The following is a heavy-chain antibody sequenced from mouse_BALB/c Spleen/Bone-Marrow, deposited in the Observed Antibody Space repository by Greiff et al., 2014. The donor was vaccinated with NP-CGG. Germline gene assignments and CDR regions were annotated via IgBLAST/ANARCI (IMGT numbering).Heavy chain of an antibody. D-gene: IGHD1-2*01. CDR2: INPDSRTI. CDR3: ARPGYYGYQDV. V-gene: IGHV4-1*02. Sequence: VQLQQSGGGLVQPGGSLKLSCAASGFDFSRYWMTWVRQAPGGGLEWIGEINPDSRTINYTPSLKDKFIISRDNAKNTLYLQMSKVRSEDTALYYCARPGYYGYQDVWGAGTTVTVSS. CDR1: GFDFSRYW. J-gene: IGHJ1*01.